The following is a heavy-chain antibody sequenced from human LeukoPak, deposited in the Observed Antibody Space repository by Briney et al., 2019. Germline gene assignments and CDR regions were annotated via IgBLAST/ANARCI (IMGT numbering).Heavy chain of an antibody. D-gene: IGHD6-19*01. CDR2: ISGSGGST. Sequence: GGSLRLSCAASGFTFSSYAMSWVRQAPGKGLEWVSAISGSGGSTYYADSVKGRFTISRDNSKNTLYLQVNSLRAEDTAVYYCARDCAQRSSGWYYTECMFDPWGQGTLVTVSS. CDR3: ARDCAQRSSGWYYTECMFDP. J-gene: IGHJ5*02. V-gene: IGHV3-23*01. CDR1: GFTFSSYA.